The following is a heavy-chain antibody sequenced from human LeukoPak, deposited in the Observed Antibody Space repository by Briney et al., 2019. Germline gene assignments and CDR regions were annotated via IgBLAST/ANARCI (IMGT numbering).Heavy chain of an antibody. Sequence: ASVTVSYKVSGYTLTELSMHWVRQAPGKGLEWMGGFDPEDGETIYAQKFQGRVTMTEDTSTDTAYRELSSLRSEDTAVYYCATHIGYEGYSGYPPEFDAWGKGTLSPSPQ. J-gene: IGHJ5*02. CDR2: FDPEDGET. V-gene: IGHV1-24*01. CDR3: ATHIGYEGYSGYPPEFDA. CDR1: GYTLTELS. D-gene: IGHD5-12*01.